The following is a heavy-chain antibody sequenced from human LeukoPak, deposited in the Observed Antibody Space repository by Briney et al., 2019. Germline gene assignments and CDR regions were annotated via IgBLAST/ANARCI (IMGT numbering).Heavy chain of an antibody. CDR2: ISSSGSTI. CDR1: GFTFSTNS. D-gene: IGHD3-3*01. J-gene: IGHJ5*02. Sequence: GGSLRLSCSASGFTFSTNSMSWVRQAPGKGLEWVSYISSSGSTIYYADSLKGRFTISRDNAKNSLYLQMNSLRAEDTAVYYCARVLREWLLFGWFDPWGQGTLVTVSS. CDR3: ARVLREWLLFGWFDP. V-gene: IGHV3-11*01.